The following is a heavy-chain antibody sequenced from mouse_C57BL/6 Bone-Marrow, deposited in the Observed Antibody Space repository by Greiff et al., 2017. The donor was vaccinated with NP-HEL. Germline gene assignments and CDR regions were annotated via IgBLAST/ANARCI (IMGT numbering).Heavy chain of an antibody. CDR2: IDPETGGT. V-gene: IGHV1-15*01. CDR3: TGSWRWLLPAWFAY. Sequence: QVQLQQSGAELVRPGASVTLSCKASGYTFTDYEMHWVKQTPVHGLEWIGAIDPETGGTAYNQKFKGQAILTADKSSSTAYMELRSLTSEDSAFYYCTGSWRWLLPAWFAYWGQGTLVTVSA. D-gene: IGHD2-3*01. J-gene: IGHJ3*01. CDR1: GYTFTDYE.